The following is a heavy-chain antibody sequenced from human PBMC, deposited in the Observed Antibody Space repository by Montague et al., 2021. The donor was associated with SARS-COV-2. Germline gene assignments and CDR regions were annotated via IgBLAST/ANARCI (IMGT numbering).Heavy chain of an antibody. CDR1: GFSLSTRTVG. V-gene: IGHV2-5*02. CDR2: IYWDDDK. Sequence: PALVKPTQTLTPTCTFSGFSLSTRTVGVGWIRQPPGKALERLALIYWDDDKRYSPSLKSRLTITKVTSKNQVVLTMTNMDPVDTATYYCAHRLPAVAAFDYWGQGTLVTVSS. D-gene: IGHD6-6*01. CDR3: AHRLPAVAAFDY. J-gene: IGHJ4*02.